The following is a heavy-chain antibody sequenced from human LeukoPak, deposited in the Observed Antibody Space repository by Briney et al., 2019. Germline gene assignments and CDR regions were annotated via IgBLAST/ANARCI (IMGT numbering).Heavy chain of an antibody. V-gene: IGHV3-23*01. D-gene: IGHD5-24*01. J-gene: IGHJ4*02. CDR3: AKELRGWDGYNPFDY. Sequence: PGGSLRLSCAASGFTFSSYTMSWVRQAPGKGLEWVSAISGSGGSTYYADSVKGRFTISRDNSKNTLYLQMNSLRAEDTAVYYCAKELRGWDGYNPFDYWGQGTLVTVSS. CDR1: GFTFSSYT. CDR2: ISGSGGST.